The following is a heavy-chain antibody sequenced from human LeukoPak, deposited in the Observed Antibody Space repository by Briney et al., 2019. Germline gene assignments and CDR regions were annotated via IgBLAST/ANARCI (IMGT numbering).Heavy chain of an antibody. J-gene: IGHJ3*02. CDR3: ARDRGTGIAAALHALDI. Sequence: SVKVSCKASGGTFSSYAISWVRQAPGQGLEWMGGIIPIFGTANYAQKFQGRVTITADESTSTAYMELSSLRSEDTAVYYCARDRGTGIAAALHALDIWGQGTMVTVSS. V-gene: IGHV1-69*01. CDR2: IIPIFGTA. CDR1: GGTFSSYA. D-gene: IGHD6-13*01.